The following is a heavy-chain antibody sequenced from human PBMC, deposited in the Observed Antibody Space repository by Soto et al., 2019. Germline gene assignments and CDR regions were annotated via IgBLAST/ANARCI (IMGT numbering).Heavy chain of an antibody. Sequence: ASVKVSCKASGYTFTSYYMHWVRQAPGQGLEWMGIINPSGGSTSYAQKFQGRVTMTRDTSTSTVYMELSSLRSEDTAVYYCAREGLVLVPTTVNSDYYYYAMDVWGQGTTVTV. CDR2: INPSGGST. CDR3: AREGLVLVPTTVNSDYYYYAMDV. V-gene: IGHV1-46*01. J-gene: IGHJ6*02. CDR1: GYTFTSYY. D-gene: IGHD2-2*01.